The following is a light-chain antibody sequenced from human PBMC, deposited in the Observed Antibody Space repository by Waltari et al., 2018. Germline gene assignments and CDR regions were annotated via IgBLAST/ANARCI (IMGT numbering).Light chain of an antibody. Sequence: SYEQTQPPSVSASPGQPATITCPGVRLAHTYFCWYQLRPGQPPVLVIFHHSPRPSGIPERFGGSTSGNTATLTIREAQTMDEADYYCQAWVSRTGVFGGGTKLTVL. CDR3: QAWVSRTGV. J-gene: IGLJ3*02. CDR2: HHS. CDR1: RLAHTY. V-gene: IGLV3-1*01.